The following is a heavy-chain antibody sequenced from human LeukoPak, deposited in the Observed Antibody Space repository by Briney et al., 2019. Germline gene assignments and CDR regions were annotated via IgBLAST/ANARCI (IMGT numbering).Heavy chain of an antibody. Sequence: QPGGSLRLSCAASGFTFSNYVLNWVRQAPGKGLEWVSSISGNGDTTHYVDSVKGRFTISRDNSKNTLFLQMNSLRAEDTALYHRVKVSNSDWNVFFDYWGQGTLVTVSS. D-gene: IGHD1-1*01. CDR3: VKVSNSDWNVFFDY. V-gene: IGHV3-23*01. J-gene: IGHJ4*02. CDR2: ISGNGDTT. CDR1: GFTFSNYV.